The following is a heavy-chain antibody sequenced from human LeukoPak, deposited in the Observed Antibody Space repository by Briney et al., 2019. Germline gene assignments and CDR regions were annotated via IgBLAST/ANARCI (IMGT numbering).Heavy chain of an antibody. Sequence: SETLSLTCTVSGGSIGTFYWSWIRRPPGKGLEWLGYIYYTGSTNYNPSLKSRVTISVETSKNQVSLRLTSVTAADTAVYYCVREQRSYDFSSSFYVAHGMDVWGQGTTVIVSS. CDR2: IYYTGST. V-gene: IGHV4-59*01. J-gene: IGHJ6*02. CDR3: VREQRSYDFSSSFYVAHGMDV. D-gene: IGHD3-3*01. CDR1: GGSIGTFY.